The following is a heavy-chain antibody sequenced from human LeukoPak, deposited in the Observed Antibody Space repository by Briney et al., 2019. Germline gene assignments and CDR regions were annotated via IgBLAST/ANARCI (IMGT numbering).Heavy chain of an antibody. CDR1: GFTFSTYA. V-gene: IGHV3-30*01. Sequence: GRSLSLSCAASGFTFSTYAMHWLRQAPGKGLEWVAVISYDDRHKYYADSVKGRFTISRDISRNTLFLQMDSLRPEDTAVYYCARGAIPYGYSGYDYLDYWGPGILVTVSS. J-gene: IGHJ4*02. CDR2: ISYDDRHK. D-gene: IGHD5-12*01. CDR3: ARGAIPYGYSGYDYLDY.